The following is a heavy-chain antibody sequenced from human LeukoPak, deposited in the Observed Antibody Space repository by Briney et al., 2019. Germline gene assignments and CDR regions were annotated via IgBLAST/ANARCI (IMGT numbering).Heavy chain of an antibody. CDR2: IEYDGSYK. CDR1: GFTFSSYG. V-gene: IGHV3-30*02. CDR3: AKDTYGLARVTLVGGDY. D-gene: IGHD3-10*02. Sequence: GGSLRLSCAASGFTFSSYGMHWVRQAPGKGLEWVTFIEYDGSYKYYADSVKGRFTISRDDSENTLYLQMNSLRAEDTAVYYCAKDTYGLARVTLVGGDYWGQGTLVTVSS. J-gene: IGHJ4*02.